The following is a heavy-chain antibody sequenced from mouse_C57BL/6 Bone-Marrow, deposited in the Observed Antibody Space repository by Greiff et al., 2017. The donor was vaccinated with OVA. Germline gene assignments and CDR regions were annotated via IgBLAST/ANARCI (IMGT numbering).Heavy chain of an antibody. Sequence: EVQLQQSGAELVRPGASVKLSCTASGFNIKDDYMHWVKQRPEQGLEWIGWIDPENGDTEYASKFQGKATITADTSSNTAYLQLSSLTSEDTAVYYCTTIYDGYWFAYWGQGTLVTVSA. CDR2: IDPENGDT. J-gene: IGHJ3*01. CDR3: TTIYDGYWFAY. D-gene: IGHD2-3*01. V-gene: IGHV14-4*01. CDR1: GFNIKDDY.